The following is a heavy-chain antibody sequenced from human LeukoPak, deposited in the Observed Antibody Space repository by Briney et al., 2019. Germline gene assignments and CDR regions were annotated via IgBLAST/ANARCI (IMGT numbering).Heavy chain of an antibody. J-gene: IGHJ4*02. D-gene: IGHD3-22*01. V-gene: IGHV3-7*03. CDR2: IKHDGSEK. CDR1: GFTFSRHG. CDR3: ATPLDYYDRSDSHQGGD. Sequence: PGGSLRLSCAASGFTFSRHGMTWVRQARRKGQEWVANIKHDGSEKNYVDSVKGRFTMSRDNAKNSLYLQMNSLRAEDTAVYYCATPLDYYDRSDSHQGGDWGQGTLVTVSS.